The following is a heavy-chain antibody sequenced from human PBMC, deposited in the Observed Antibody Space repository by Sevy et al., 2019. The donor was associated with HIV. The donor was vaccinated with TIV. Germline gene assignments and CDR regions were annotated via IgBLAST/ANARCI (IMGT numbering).Heavy chain of an antibody. CDR3: AKDVVAVVGDAFDV. Sequence: GGSLRLSCAASGFTFSTYTMNWVRQAPGKGLEWVSSISSSSNYIYYADSLKGRFTISRDNAKNSVYLQMDSLRAEDTAVYYCAKDVVAVVGDAFDVWGQGTMVTVSS. J-gene: IGHJ3*01. V-gene: IGHV3-21*04. CDR2: ISSSSNYI. CDR1: GFTFSTYT. D-gene: IGHD2-15*01.